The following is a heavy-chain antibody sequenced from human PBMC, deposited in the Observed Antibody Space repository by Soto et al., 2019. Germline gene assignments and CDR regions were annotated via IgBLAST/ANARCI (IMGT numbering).Heavy chain of an antibody. Sequence: QVQLVQSGAEVKKPGASVKVSCKASGYTFTSYDINWVRQATGQGLEWMGWMNPNSGNTGYAQKFQGRVTMNRNTSISTAYMELSRLRSEDTAVYYCARGKSVDDFWSDYSIPNSRRYYYMDVWGKGTTVTVSS. CDR1: GYTFTSYD. D-gene: IGHD3-3*01. J-gene: IGHJ6*03. CDR3: ARGKSVDDFWSDYSIPNSRRYYYMDV. CDR2: MNPNSGNT. V-gene: IGHV1-8*01.